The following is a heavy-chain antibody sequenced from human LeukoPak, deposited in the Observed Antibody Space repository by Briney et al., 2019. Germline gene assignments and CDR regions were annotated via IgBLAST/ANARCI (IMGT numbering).Heavy chain of an antibody. CDR2: IYYSGST. Sequence: SETLSLTCTVSGGSINSYYWSWIRQSPGKGLEWIGYIYYSGSTTYNPSLESRVTISVDTSKNQFSLKLRSVTAADTAVYYCARTTEGGYTYDYFYYYYMDVWGKGTTVTISS. J-gene: IGHJ6*03. CDR3: ARTTEGGYTYDYFYYYYMDV. D-gene: IGHD5-18*01. V-gene: IGHV4-59*01. CDR1: GGSINSYY.